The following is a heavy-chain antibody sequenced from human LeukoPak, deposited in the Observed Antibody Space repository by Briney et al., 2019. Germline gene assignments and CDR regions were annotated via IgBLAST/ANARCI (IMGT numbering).Heavy chain of an antibody. J-gene: IGHJ4*02. CDR1: DYSISSGYF. CDR3: ARIPEGQTAYFDY. CDR2: IYHSGRT. V-gene: IGHV4-38-2*01. D-gene: IGHD2-21*02. Sequence: SETLSLTCAVSDYSISSGYFWGWIRQPPGKEPQWIGSIYHSGRTYYNPSLKSRVTISVDTSKNQFSLKLNSVTAADTAVYYYARIPEGQTAYFDYWGQGSLVAVSS.